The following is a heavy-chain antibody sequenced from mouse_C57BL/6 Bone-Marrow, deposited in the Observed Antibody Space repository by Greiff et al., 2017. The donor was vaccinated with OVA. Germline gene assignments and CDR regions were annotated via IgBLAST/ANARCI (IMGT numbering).Heavy chain of an antibody. CDR2: IWSGGST. CDR1: GFSLTSYG. Sequence: VQLVESGPGLVQPSQSLSITCTVSGFSLTSYGVHWVRQPPGKGLEWLGVIWSGGSTDYNAAFISRLSISKDNSKSQVFFKMNSLQADDTAIYYCAKGAYWGQGTLVTVSA. V-gene: IGHV2-4*01. J-gene: IGHJ3*01. CDR3: AKGAY.